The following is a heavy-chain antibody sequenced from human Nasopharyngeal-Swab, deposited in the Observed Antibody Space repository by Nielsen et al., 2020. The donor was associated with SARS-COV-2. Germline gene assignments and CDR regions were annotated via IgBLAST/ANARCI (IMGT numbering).Heavy chain of an antibody. Sequence: CAASGFTFSSYWMHWVRQAPGKGLVWVSRINSDGSSTSYADSVKGRFTISRDNAKNTLYLQMNSLRAEDTAVYYCAREFSKDYSNYYYGMDVWGQRTTVTVSS. V-gene: IGHV3-74*01. D-gene: IGHD4-11*01. CDR1: GFTFSSYW. J-gene: IGHJ6*02. CDR2: INSDGSST. CDR3: AREFSKDYSNYYYGMDV.